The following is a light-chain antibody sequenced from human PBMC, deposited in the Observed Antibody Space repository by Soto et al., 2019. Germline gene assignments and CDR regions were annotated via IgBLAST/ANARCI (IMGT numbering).Light chain of an antibody. CDR2: GAS. CDR3: QQYGSSFT. Sequence: EIVLTQSPGTLSLSPGERATLSCRASQSVRSYYLAWYQQKPGQAPRLLIYGASTRAPGIPDRFSGSGSGTDFTLTISRLEPEDFAVYYCQQYGSSFTFGPGTKVDVK. CDR1: QSVRSYY. V-gene: IGKV3-20*01. J-gene: IGKJ3*01.